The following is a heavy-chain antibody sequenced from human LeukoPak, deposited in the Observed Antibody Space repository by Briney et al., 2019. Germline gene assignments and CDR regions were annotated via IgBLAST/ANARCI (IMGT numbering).Heavy chain of an antibody. D-gene: IGHD3-22*01. J-gene: IGHJ4*02. CDR3: AKGGYYDSSGYPHFDY. Sequence: GGSLRLSCAASGFTFDDYAMHWVRQASGKGLEWVSGISWNSGSIGYADSVKGRFTISRDNAKNSLYLQMNSLRAEDMALYYCAKGGYYDSSGYPHFDYWGQGTLVTVSS. CDR2: ISWNSGSI. CDR1: GFTFDDYA. V-gene: IGHV3-9*03.